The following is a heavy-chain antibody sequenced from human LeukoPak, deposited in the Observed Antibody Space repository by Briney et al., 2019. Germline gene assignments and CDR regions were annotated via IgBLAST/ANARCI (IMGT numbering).Heavy chain of an antibody. CDR1: GLTFSSYG. Sequence: YPGGSLRLSCAASGLTFSSYGMSWVRQAPGKGLEWVSAISNSGGSTYYADSVKGRFTMSRDNSKNTLYLQMNSLRAEDTAVYYCASGSGSALDYWGQGTLVTVSS. CDR3: ASGSGSALDY. V-gene: IGHV3-23*01. J-gene: IGHJ4*02. CDR2: ISNSGGST. D-gene: IGHD6-19*01.